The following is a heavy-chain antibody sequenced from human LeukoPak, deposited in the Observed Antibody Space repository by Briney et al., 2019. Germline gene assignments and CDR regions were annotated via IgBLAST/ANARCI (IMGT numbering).Heavy chain of an antibody. D-gene: IGHD3-10*01. CDR2: IYPGDSDT. Sequence: EESLKISCKGSGYTFTTYWIGWVRQMPGRGLEWMGIIYPGDSDTRYSPSFQGQVTISADKSTSTAYLQWSSLKASDTAMYYCTRLGDGDSFDYWGQGTLVTVSS. V-gene: IGHV5-51*01. CDR3: TRLGDGDSFDY. CDR1: GYTFTTYW. J-gene: IGHJ4*02.